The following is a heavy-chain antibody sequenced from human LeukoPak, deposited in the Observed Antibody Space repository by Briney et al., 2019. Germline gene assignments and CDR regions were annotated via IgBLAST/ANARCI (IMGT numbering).Heavy chain of an antibody. CDR2: IKQDASER. J-gene: IGHJ6*03. V-gene: IGHV3-7*01. D-gene: IGHD1/OR15-1a*01. CDR3: ARGMGEQLIPYYFYFIDV. Sequence: GGSLRLSCTASGFAFSNYWMNWVRQAPGKGLEWVANIKQDASERYYGDSVSGRFTISRDNAKNSLYLQMNSLRVEDSALYFCARGMGEQLIPYYFYFIDVWGKGTTVTVSS. CDR1: GFAFSNYW.